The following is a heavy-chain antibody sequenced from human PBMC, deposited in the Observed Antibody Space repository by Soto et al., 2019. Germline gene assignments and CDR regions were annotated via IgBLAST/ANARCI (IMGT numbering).Heavy chain of an antibody. CDR1: GFTFSSYG. J-gene: IGHJ4*02. CDR2: ISGSGGST. Sequence: GGSLRLSCAASGFTFSSYGMHWVRQAPGKGLEWVSAISGSGGSTYYADSVKGRFTISRDNSKNTLYLQMNSLRAEDTAVYYCAKWELLLGPFDYWGQGTLVTVSS. V-gene: IGHV3-23*01. CDR3: AKWELLLGPFDY. D-gene: IGHD1-26*01.